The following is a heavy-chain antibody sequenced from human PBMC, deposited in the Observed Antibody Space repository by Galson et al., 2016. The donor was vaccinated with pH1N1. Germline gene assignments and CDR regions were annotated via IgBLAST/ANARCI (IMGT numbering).Heavy chain of an antibody. V-gene: IGHV5-51*01. Sequence: QSGAEVKKSGESLKISCTGSGYSFKSYWIGCVRQMPGKGLEWMGIIYPGDYDTRHSPSFLGQVIMSADKSISTAFLQWSSLNASDTAMYHCARRGINGTDFWGQGTLVTVSS. CDR1: GYSFKSYW. D-gene: IGHD1/OR15-1a*01. CDR3: ARRGINGTDF. CDR2: IYPGDYDT. J-gene: IGHJ4*02.